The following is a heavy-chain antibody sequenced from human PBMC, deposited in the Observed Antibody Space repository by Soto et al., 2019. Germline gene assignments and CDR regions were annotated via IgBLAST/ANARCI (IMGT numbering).Heavy chain of an antibody. CDR2: IIPIFGTA. V-gene: IGHV1-69*13. Sequence: SVKVSCKASGGTFSSYAISWVRQAPGQGLEWMGGIIPIFGTANYAQKFQGRVTITADESTSTAYMELSSLRSEDTAVYYCAREVYCTNGVCPYFDYWGQGTLVTVSS. J-gene: IGHJ4*02. D-gene: IGHD2-8*01. CDR1: GGTFSSYA. CDR3: AREVYCTNGVCPYFDY.